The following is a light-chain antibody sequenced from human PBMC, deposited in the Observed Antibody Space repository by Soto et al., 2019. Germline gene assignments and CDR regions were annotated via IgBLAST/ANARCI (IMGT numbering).Light chain of an antibody. Sequence: QSVLTQPPSASGTPGQRVTISCSGSSSNIGSNTVNWYQQLPGTAPKLLIYSNNQRPSGVPDRLSGSKSGTSASLAISGLQSVDEADYYCAEWDESLNGVVFGGGTKLTVI. CDR1: SSNIGSNT. CDR3: AEWDESLNGVV. J-gene: IGLJ2*01. V-gene: IGLV1-44*01. CDR2: SNN.